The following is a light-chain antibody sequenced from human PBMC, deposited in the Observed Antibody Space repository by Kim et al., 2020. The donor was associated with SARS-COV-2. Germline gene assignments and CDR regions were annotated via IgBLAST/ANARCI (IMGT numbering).Light chain of an antibody. CDR1: NLGDYR. Sequence: SYELTQPPSVSVAPGKTARISYGGNNLGDYRVHWYQQKPGQTPILVIYYDNLRPSGIPERFSGSNSGNTVTLTISRVEAGDEAEYYCQVWDSGADRVVFGGGTQLTVL. CDR3: QVWDSGADRVV. V-gene: IGLV3-21*04. CDR2: YDN. J-gene: IGLJ2*01.